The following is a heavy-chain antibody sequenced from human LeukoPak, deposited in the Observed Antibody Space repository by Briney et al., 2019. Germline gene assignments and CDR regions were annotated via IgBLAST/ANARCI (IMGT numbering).Heavy chain of an antibody. D-gene: IGHD2-15*01. CDR2: IRYDGSNK. J-gene: IGHJ4*02. CDR1: GFSFSSYG. V-gene: IGHV3-30*02. CDR3: AKEAIDCSGGSCYSSYFDY. Sequence: GGSLRLSCAASGFSFSSYGMHWVRQAPGKGLEWVAFIRYDGSNKYHTDSVKGRFTISRDNSKNTLYLQMNSLRAEDTAVYYCAKEAIDCSGGSCYSSYFDYWGQGTLVTVSS.